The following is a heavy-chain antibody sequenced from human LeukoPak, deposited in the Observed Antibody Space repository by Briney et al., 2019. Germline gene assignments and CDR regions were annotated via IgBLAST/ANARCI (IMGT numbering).Heavy chain of an antibody. CDR2: IYYSGST. CDR1: GGSISSGTYY. CDR3: AREEDYYDSSGSDY. D-gene: IGHD3-22*01. V-gene: IGHV4-39*07. Sequence: SQTLSLTCTVSGGSISSGTYYWSWIRQPPGKGLEWIGSIYYSGSTYYNPSLKSRVTISVDTSKNQFSLKLSSVTAADTAVYYCAREEDYYDSSGSDYWGQGTLVTVSS. J-gene: IGHJ4*02.